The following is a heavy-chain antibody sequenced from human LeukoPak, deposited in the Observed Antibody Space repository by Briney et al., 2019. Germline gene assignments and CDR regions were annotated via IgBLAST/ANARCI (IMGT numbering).Heavy chain of an antibody. D-gene: IGHD5-18*01. J-gene: IGHJ4*02. CDR3: ARAGSYSYGVLFDY. CDR2: ISSSGSTI. CDR1: GFTFSSYG. V-gene: IGHV3-48*04. Sequence: PGGSLRLPCAASGFTFSSYGMHWVRQAPGKGLEWVSYISSSGSTIYYADSVKGRFTISRDNAKNSLYLQMSSLRAEDTAVYYCARAGSYSYGVLFDYWGQGTLVTVSS.